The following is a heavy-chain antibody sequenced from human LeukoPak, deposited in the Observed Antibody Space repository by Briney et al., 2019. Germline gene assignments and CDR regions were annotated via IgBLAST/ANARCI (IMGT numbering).Heavy chain of an antibody. CDR2: INHSGST. D-gene: IGHD3-10*01. CDR1: DGSFSGYY. J-gene: IGHJ4*02. Sequence: PSETLSLTCAVYDGSFSGYYWSWIRQPPGKGLEWIGEINHSGSTNYSPSLKSRVTISVDTAKNQFSLRLTSVTAADTAVYYCARVSLVRGAPDYYFDYWGQGTLVTVSS. CDR3: ARVSLVRGAPDYYFDY. V-gene: IGHV4-34*01.